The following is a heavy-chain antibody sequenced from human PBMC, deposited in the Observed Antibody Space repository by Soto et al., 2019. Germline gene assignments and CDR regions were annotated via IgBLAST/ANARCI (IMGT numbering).Heavy chain of an antibody. Sequence: PSETLSLTCTASGGSISSSSYYWGWIRQPPGKGLEWIGSIYYSGSTYYNPSLKSRVTISVDTSKNQFSLKLSPVTAADTAVYYCARHTRSSSWGWFDPWGQGTLVTVSS. D-gene: IGHD6-13*01. V-gene: IGHV4-39*01. CDR2: IYYSGST. J-gene: IGHJ5*02. CDR3: ARHTRSSSWGWFDP. CDR1: GGSISSSSYY.